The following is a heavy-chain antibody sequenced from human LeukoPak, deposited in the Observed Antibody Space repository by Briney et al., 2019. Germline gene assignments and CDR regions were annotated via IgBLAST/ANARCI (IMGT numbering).Heavy chain of an antibody. CDR1: GFTFSSYE. D-gene: IGHD3-10*01. CDR3: ARDFPSGY. V-gene: IGHV3-48*03. CDR2: ISSSGSTI. J-gene: IGHJ4*02. Sequence: GGSLRLSCAASGFTFSSYEMNWVRQAPGKGLEWVSYISSSGSTIYYADSVKGRFTISRDNAESTLYLQMSSLSDADTAVYYCARDFPSGYWGQGTLVTVSS.